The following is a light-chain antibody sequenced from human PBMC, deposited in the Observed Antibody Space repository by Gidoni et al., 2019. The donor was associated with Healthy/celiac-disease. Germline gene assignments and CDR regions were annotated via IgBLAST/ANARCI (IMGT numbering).Light chain of an antibody. CDR3: QQSYMTPMT. J-gene: IGKJ1*01. Sequence: DIQMTQSPSSLSASVVDRVTIPCRASQSLSSYLNWYQQKPGTAPKLLIYAASSLQSGIPSRFSGSGSGTDFTLTISSLEPEDFATYYCQQSYMTPMTFXRXTKVEIK. V-gene: IGKV1-39*01. CDR2: AAS. CDR1: QSLSSY.